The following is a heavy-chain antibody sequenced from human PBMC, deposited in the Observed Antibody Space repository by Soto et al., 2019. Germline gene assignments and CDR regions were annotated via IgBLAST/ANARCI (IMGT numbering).Heavy chain of an antibody. Sequence: QVQLVQSGAEVKKPGSSVKVSCKASGGTFSRNTISWVRQAPGQGLAWMGRIIPLLNIPNYAQKFQGRVMMTADRSTTTVYMEVSSLKSEDTAVYYCARDRGLVSAVGGKMVNHYGLDVWGQGTTVTVSS. D-gene: IGHD3-10*01. CDR3: ARDRGLVSAVGGKMVNHYGLDV. CDR2: IIPLLNIP. J-gene: IGHJ6*02. CDR1: GGTFSRNT. V-gene: IGHV1-69*08.